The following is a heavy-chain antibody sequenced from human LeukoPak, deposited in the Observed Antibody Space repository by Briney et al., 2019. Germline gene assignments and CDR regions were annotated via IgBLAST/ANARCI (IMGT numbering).Heavy chain of an antibody. V-gene: IGHV3-23*01. CDR2: ISGSGGST. Sequence: PGGTLRLSCAASGFAFSSYGMSWVRQAPGKGLEWVSAISGSGGSTYYADSVKGRFTISRDNSKNTLYLQMNSLRAEDTAVYYCAKEEYSSSWEQFDYWGQGTLVTVSS. D-gene: IGHD6-13*01. CDR1: GFAFSSYG. J-gene: IGHJ4*02. CDR3: AKEEYSSSWEQFDY.